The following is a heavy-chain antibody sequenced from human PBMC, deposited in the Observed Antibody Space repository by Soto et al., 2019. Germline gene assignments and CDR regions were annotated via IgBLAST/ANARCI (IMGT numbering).Heavy chain of an antibody. CDR3: AKDWLAVRGEPPTD. Sequence: EVQLLESGGGLVQPGGSLRLSCSVSGFTFSSYAMSWVRQAPGKGLEWVSAISGSGGSTYYADSVKGRFTISRDNSKNTLYLQMNSLRAEDTAVYYCAKDWLAVRGEPPTDWGQGTLVTVSS. V-gene: IGHV3-23*01. D-gene: IGHD3-10*01. J-gene: IGHJ4*02. CDR2: ISGSGGST. CDR1: GFTFSSYA.